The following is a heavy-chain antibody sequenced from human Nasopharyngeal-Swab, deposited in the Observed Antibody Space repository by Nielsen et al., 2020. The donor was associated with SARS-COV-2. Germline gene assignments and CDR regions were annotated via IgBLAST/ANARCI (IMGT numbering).Heavy chain of an antibody. V-gene: IGHV4-34*01. CDR3: VRFSGDYFDY. CDR2: MNLMGST. J-gene: IGHJ4*02. D-gene: IGHD4-17*01. Sequence: WSGYPPGKGLEWFGEMNLMGSTNYKPSLKSRVSISVDTSNNKFSLRLSFVTAADTAVYYCVRFSGDYFDYWGQGTLVTVSS.